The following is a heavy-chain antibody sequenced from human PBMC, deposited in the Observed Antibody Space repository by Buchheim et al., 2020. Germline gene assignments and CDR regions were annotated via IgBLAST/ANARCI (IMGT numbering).Heavy chain of an antibody. J-gene: IGHJ5*02. V-gene: IGHV3-23*01. Sequence: VQLLESGGGLVQPGGSLRLSCAASGFIFSTYDMSWVRQAPGKGLEWVSAISPGGVSTYYSDSVRGRFTISRDNSKNTLYLQMDSLRVEDTAIYYCAKRERRGFGEHNSWGQGTL. CDR3: AKRERRGFGEHNS. CDR2: ISPGGVST. CDR1: GFIFSTYD. D-gene: IGHD3-10*01.